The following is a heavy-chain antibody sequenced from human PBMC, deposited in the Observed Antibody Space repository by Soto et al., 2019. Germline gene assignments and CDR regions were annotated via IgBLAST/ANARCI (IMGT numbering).Heavy chain of an antibody. CDR1: GYTFTGFA. CDR3: ARDFGYQLLYY. J-gene: IGHJ4*02. CDR2: INCGNGKT. V-gene: IGHV1-3*01. D-gene: IGHD2-2*01. Sequence: QVHLVQSGAEVREPGASVKVSCKASGYTFTGFAIHWVRQAPGQRPEWMGWINCGNGKTDYSQKFQGRITITRDTSASTAYMDLSSLRSEDTAVYYCARDFGYQLLYYWGQGTLVTVSS.